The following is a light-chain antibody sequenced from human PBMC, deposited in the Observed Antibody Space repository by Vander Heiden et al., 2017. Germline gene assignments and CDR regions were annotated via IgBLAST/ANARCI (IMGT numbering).Light chain of an antibody. CDR3: EQHSTQT. CDR2: WAS. Sequence: DIVLTQSPDSLAGSLGERATINCKSSQSVLSSFNSKNHLAWFRQKPRQPPELLIYWASTRESGVPVRFSGSGSGTDFTLTIINMQAEDVAVYYCEQHSTQTFGQGTKVEIK. CDR1: QSVLSSFNSKNH. V-gene: IGKV4-1*01. J-gene: IGKJ1*01.